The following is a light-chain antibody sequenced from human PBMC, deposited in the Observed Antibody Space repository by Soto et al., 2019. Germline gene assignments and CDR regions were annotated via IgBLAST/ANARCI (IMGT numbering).Light chain of an antibody. J-gene: IGLJ3*02. V-gene: IGLV2-23*02. CDR3: CSDAGSRHWV. CDR2: EVS. Sequence: QSVLTQPASVSGSPGQSITISCTGTSSDVGSYNLVSWYQQHPGKAPKLMIYEVSKRPSGVANRFSGSKSGNTASLTISGLQAEDEAYYYCCSDAGSRHWVFGGGTKLTVL. CDR1: SSDVGSYNL.